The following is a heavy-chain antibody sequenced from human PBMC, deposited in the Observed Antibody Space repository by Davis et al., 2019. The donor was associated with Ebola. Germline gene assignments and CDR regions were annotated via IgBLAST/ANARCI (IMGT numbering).Heavy chain of an antibody. Sequence: PGGSLRLSCAASGFTFSSYSMNWVRQAPGKGLEWVSSISSSSSYIYYADSVKGRFTISRDNAKNSLYQQMNSLRAEDTAVYYCARDAVNWFDPWGQGTLVTVSS. V-gene: IGHV3-21*01. CDR2: ISSSSSYI. J-gene: IGHJ5*02. CDR1: GFTFSSYS. CDR3: ARDAVNWFDP.